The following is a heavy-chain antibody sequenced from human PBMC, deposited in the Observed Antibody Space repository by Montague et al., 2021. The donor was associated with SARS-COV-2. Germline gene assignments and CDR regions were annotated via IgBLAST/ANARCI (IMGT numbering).Heavy chain of an antibody. CDR2: IKQDGSEK. CDR1: GFTFDDYA. CDR3: ARESGDTAMVGGMDV. V-gene: IGHV3-7*03. J-gene: IGHJ6*02. D-gene: IGHD5-18*01. Sequence: SLRLSCAASGFTFDDYAMHWVRQAPGKGLEWVANIKQDGSEKYYVDSVKGRFTISRDNAKNSLYLQMNSLRAEDTAVYYCARESGDTAMVGGMDVWGQGTTVTVSS.